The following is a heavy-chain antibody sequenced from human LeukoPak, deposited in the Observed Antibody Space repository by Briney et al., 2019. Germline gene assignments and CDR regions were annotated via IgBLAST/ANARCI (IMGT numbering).Heavy chain of an antibody. V-gene: IGHV4-30-4*01. Sequence: PSETLSLTCTVSGGSISSGDYYWSWIRQPPGKGLEGIGYIYYSGSTYYNPSLKSRVTISVDTSKNQFSLKLSSVTAADTAVYYCARSTPSLYGDTQSAFDIWGQGTMVTVSS. J-gene: IGHJ3*02. D-gene: IGHD4-17*01. CDR1: GGSISSGDYY. CDR3: ARSTPSLYGDTQSAFDI. CDR2: IYYSGST.